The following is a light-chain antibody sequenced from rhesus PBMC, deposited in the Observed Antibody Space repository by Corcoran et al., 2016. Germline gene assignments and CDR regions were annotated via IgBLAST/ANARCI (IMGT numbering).Light chain of an antibody. CDR1: QGIGNY. J-gene: IGKJ1*01. CDR3: QQGNTNPWT. V-gene: IGKV1-32*02. CDR2: HTK. Sequence: DIQVSQSPSSLSASVGDRVTITCRASQGIGNYLNWYQQKAGKAPNLLMYHTKHLANGVPSRFSSSISGTEINLTISSLQPEDLATYYFQQGNTNPWTFGQGTKVEIK.